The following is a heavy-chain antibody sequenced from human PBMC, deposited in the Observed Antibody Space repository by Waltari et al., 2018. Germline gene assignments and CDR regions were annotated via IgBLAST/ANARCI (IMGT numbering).Heavy chain of an antibody. J-gene: IGHJ4*02. CDR1: GFPFSSYE. V-gene: IGHV3-48*03. Sequence: EVQLVESGGGLVQPGGSLRLSCAASGFPFSSYEMNWVRQAPGKGLGWVAYMSKSGTTMYYADSVKGRFTVSRDNAKNSLYLQMNSLRADDTAVYYCARDYPDYWGQGTLVTVSS. CDR2: MSKSGTTM. CDR3: ARDYPDY.